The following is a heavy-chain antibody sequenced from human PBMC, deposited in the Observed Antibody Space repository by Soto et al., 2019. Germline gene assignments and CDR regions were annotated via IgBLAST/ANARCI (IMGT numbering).Heavy chain of an antibody. V-gene: IGHV3-21*04. CDR2: ISSSSNHM. CDR1: GFTFSTYT. D-gene: IGHD4-17*01. CDR3: AKGIYGDSPSSVGY. Sequence: GGSLRLSCAASGFTFSTYTMNWVRQAPGKGLEWVSSISSSSNHMYYVGSVKGRFTISRDNANNSLYLQMNSLRAEDTAVYYCAKGIYGDSPSSVGYWGQGTLVTVSS. J-gene: IGHJ4*02.